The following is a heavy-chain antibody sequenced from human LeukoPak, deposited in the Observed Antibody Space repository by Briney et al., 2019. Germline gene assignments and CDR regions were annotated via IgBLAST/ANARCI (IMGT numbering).Heavy chain of an antibody. CDR1: GYTFPNYH. Sequence: AAVTVSCKACGYTFPNYHINWVRQATGQGLEWMGWMNPNNGDSGYPQKLQGRVTITRDTSISTSYMELRSLRSDDSAVYFCARTTSFTASGYDYWGQGTLVTVSS. D-gene: IGHD6-25*01. CDR2: MNPNNGDS. J-gene: IGHJ4*02. V-gene: IGHV1-8*03. CDR3: ARTTSFTASGYDY.